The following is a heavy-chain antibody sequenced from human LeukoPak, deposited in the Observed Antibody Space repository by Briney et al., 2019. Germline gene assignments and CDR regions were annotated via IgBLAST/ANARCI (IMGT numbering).Heavy chain of an antibody. V-gene: IGHV4-4*02. CDR2: VHLSGRT. CDR1: GGSISSTNW. CDR3: AREGGPYRPLDY. J-gene: IGHJ4*02. Sequence: PSGTLSLTCGVSGGSISSTNWWTWVRQPPGEGLEWIGEVHLSGRTNYNPSLESRVTMSVDMSENHISLRLTSVTAADTAVYYCAREGGPYRPLDYSGQGTLVTVSS.